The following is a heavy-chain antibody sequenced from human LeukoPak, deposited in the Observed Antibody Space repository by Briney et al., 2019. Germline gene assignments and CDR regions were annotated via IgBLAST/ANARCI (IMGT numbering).Heavy chain of an antibody. CDR2: INPKSGGT. CDR1: GYTFTGHY. V-gene: IGHV1-2*02. Sequence: GASVKVSCKASGYTFTGHYVHWLRQAPGQGLEWMGWINPKSGGTNYAQKFQGRVTMTRDTSSSTVYMELSRLRSDDTAVYYCARPLGVVPAWGQGTLVTVSS. D-gene: IGHD3-3*01. J-gene: IGHJ4*02. CDR3: ARPLGVVPA.